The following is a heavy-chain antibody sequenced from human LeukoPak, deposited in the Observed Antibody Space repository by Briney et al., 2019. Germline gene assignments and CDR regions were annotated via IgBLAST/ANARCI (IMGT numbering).Heavy chain of an antibody. V-gene: IGHV1-69*02. CDR2: IIPILGIA. CDR1: GGTFSSYT. J-gene: IGHJ4*02. CDR3: ARGGNWATYFDY. D-gene: IGHD7-27*01. Sequence: SVKVSCKASGGTFSSYTISCVRQAPGQGLEWMGRIIPILGIANYAQKFQGRVTITADKSTSTAYMELSSLRSEDTAVYYCARGGNWATYFDYWGQGTLVTVSS.